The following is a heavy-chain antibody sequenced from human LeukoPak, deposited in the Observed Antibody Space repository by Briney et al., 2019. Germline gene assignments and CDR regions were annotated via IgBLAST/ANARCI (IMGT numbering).Heavy chain of an antibody. D-gene: IGHD7-27*01. CDR3: ASRTGPFDY. CDR1: GFTFSTYA. CDR2: ISGGGDNT. J-gene: IGHJ4*02. V-gene: IGHV3-23*01. Sequence: GGSLRLSCAASGFTFSTYAMGWVRQAPGKGLEWVSAISGGGDNTYYADSVKGRFTISRDNSKNTLYLQMNSLRAEDTAVYYCASRTGPFDYWGQGTLVTVSS.